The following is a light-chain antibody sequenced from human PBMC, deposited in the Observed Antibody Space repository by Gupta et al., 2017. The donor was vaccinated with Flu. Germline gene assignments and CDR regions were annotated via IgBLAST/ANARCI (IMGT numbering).Light chain of an antibody. CDR2: AAS. CDR3: QQSYSTPST. V-gene: IGKV1-39*01. J-gene: IGKJ2*01. CDR1: QSISSY. Sequence: DIQMTQSPSSLSASVGDRVTITCRASQSISSYLNWCQQKPGKAPKLLIYAASSVQSGVPSRFSGSGSGTDFTLTISRRQPEDFATYYCQQSYSTPSTFGQGTKLEIK.